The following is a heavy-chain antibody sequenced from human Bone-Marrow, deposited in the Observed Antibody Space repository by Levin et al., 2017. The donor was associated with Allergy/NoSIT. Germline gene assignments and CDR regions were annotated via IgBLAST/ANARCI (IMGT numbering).Heavy chain of an antibody. CDR1: GYIFTDYY. J-gene: IGHJ6*03. CDR2: INPNSGGT. CDR3: ARAIASGGTTYYYYYMAV. V-gene: IGHV1-2*02. D-gene: IGHD1-14*01. Sequence: GESLKISCKASGYIFTDYYIHWVRQAPGQGLEWMGWINPNSGGTKYAQKFQGRVTMTRDTSISTAYVDLSRLRFDDTAVYYCARAIASGGTTYYYYYMAVWGKGTTVTVSS.